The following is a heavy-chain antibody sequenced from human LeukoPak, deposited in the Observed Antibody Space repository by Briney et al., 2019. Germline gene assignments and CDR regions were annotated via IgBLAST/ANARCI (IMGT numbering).Heavy chain of an antibody. Sequence: GGSLRLSCAASGFTFSSYSMNWVRQAPGKGLEWVAVISYDGSNKYYADSVKGRFTISRDNSKNTLYLQMNSLRAEDTAVYYCAKIRYWGQGTLVTVSS. CDR1: GFTFSSYS. CDR2: ISYDGSNK. V-gene: IGHV3-30*18. CDR3: AKIRY. J-gene: IGHJ4*02.